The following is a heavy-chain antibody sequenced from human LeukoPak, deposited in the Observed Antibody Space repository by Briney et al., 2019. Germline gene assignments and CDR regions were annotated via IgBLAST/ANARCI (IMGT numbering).Heavy chain of an antibody. Sequence: GGSLRLSCAASGFTFSSYWMSWVRQAPGKGLEWVANIKQDGSEKYYVDSVKGRFTISRDNAKNSLYLQMNSLRAEDTAVYYCAREAPPIAAAGTGLDYWGQGTLVTVSS. J-gene: IGHJ4*02. CDR3: AREAPPIAAAGTGLDY. V-gene: IGHV3-7*01. CDR1: GFTFSSYW. CDR2: IKQDGSEK. D-gene: IGHD6-13*01.